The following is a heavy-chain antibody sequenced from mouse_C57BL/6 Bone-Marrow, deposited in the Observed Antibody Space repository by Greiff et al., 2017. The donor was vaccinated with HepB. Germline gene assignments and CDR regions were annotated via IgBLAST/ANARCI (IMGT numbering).Heavy chain of an antibody. V-gene: IGHV1-42*01. CDR2: INPSTGGT. Sequence: EVQLQQSGPELVKPGASVKISCKASGYSFTGYYMNWVKQSPEKSLEWIGEINPSTGGTTYNQKFKAKATLTVDKSSSTAYMQLKSLTSEDSAVYYRARNYDAMDYWGQGTSAIVSS. CDR1: GYSFTGYY. CDR3: ARNYDAMDY. J-gene: IGHJ4*01.